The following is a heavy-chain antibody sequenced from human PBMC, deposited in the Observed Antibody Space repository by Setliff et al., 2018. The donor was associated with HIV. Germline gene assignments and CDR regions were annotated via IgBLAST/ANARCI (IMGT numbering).Heavy chain of an antibody. D-gene: IGHD6-13*01. CDR1: GFSISSRYY. Sequence: SETLSLTCDVSGFSISSRYYWGWVRQPPGKALEWIGSISYTGKTYYTESLRSRVSLSVDTSKNQVSLKMDSVTAADTAVYYCARDWLGSSWHPSVLDDWGQGTLVTVSS. CDR3: ARDWLGSSWHPSVLDD. V-gene: IGHV4-38-2*02. CDR2: ISYTGKT. J-gene: IGHJ4*02.